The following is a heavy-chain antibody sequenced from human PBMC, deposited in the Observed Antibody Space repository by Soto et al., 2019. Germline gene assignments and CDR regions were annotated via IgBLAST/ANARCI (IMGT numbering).Heavy chain of an antibody. CDR1: GFTFSSYA. V-gene: IGHV3-23*01. Sequence: EVQLLASGGGLVQPGGSLRLSCAASGFTFSSYAMSWVRQAPGKGLEWVSAISGSGGSTYYADSVKGRFTISRDNSKNTLYLQMNSLRAEDTAVYYCAKEDYDFWSGYYIPQGILDYWGQGTLVTVSS. CDR2: ISGSGGST. D-gene: IGHD3-3*01. CDR3: AKEDYDFWSGYYIPQGILDY. J-gene: IGHJ4*02.